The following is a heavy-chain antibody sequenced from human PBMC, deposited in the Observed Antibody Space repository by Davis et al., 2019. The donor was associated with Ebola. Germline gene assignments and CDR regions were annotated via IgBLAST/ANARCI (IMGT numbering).Heavy chain of an antibody. D-gene: IGHD2-21*01. CDR3: AKDRPPYPDLDY. CDR2: ISYDGSNK. Sequence: GGSLRLSCAASGFTFSSYGMHWVRQAPGKGLEWVAVISYDGSNKYYADSVKGRFTISRDNSKNTLYLQMNSLRAEDTAVYYCAKDRPPYPDLDYWGQGTLVTVSS. V-gene: IGHV3-30*19. CDR1: GFTFSSYG. J-gene: IGHJ4*02.